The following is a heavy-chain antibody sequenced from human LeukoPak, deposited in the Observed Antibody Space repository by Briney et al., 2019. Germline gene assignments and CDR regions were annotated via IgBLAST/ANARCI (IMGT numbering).Heavy chain of an antibody. J-gene: IGHJ4*02. Sequence: PGGSLRPSCAASGFTVSSIHMVWVRQAPGKGLEWVSVTYTGGNSYYADSVKGRFTISRGNSKNTLSLQMNSLRAEATAMYYGAKEEQIAVVPAAINYWGQGTLVTVSS. V-gene: IGHV3-53*01. CDR1: GFTVSSIH. CDR2: TYTGGNS. D-gene: IGHD2-2*01. CDR3: AKEEQIAVVPAAINY.